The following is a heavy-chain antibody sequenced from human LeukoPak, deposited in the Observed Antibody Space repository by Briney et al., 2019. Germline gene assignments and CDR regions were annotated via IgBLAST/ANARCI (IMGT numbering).Heavy chain of an antibody. CDR1: GYTFTSYD. J-gene: IGHJ4*02. CDR3: ARDVYYGGYFDY. D-gene: IGHD3-10*01. V-gene: IGHV1-8*03. Sequence: ASVKVSCKASGYTFTSYDINWVRQATGQGLEWMGWMNPNSGNTGYAQKFQGRVTITRNTSISTAYMELSSLRSEDTAIYYCARDVYYGGYFDYWGQGTLVTVSS. CDR2: MNPNSGNT.